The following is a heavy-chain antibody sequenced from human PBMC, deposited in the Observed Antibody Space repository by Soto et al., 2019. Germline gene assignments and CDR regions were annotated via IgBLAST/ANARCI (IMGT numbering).Heavy chain of an antibody. CDR1: GFTFSSYA. D-gene: IGHD4-17*01. CDR2: LSASGTST. Sequence: EVQLLESGGGLVQPGGSLRLSCAPSGFTFSSYAMSWVRQAPGKGLGWVSALSASGTSTYYADSVKGRFTISRDNSKNTLYLQLNSLGAEDTAVYYCAKDRVTTVTTKTFDYWGQGTLVTVSS. J-gene: IGHJ4*02. V-gene: IGHV3-23*01. CDR3: AKDRVTTVTTKTFDY.